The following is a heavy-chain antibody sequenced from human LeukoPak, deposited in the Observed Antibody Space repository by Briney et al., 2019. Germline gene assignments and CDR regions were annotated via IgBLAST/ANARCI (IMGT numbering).Heavy chain of an antibody. D-gene: IGHD3-22*01. CDR3: ARDVGVAMIVDDAFDI. CDR1: GYTFTGYY. Sequence: ASVKVSCKASGYTFTGYYMHWVRQAPGQGLEWMGWINPNSGGTNYAQKFQGRVTMTRDTSISTAYMELSRLRSDDTAVYYCARDVGVAMIVDDAFDIWGQGTMVTVSS. V-gene: IGHV1-2*02. J-gene: IGHJ3*02. CDR2: INPNSGGT.